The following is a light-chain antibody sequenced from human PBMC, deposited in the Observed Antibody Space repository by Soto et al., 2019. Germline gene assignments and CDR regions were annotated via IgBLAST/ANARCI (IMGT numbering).Light chain of an antibody. CDR1: QSVGTY. V-gene: IGKV3-11*01. CDR2: YSS. J-gene: IGKJ4*01. CDR3: QQRSDWPST. Sequence: EIVLTQSPATLSLSPGEKATLSCRASQSVGTYFAWYQQKPGQAPRLLIYYSSNRATGIPARFSGSGSGTDFTLTISSLEPEDFAVYYCQQRSDWPSTFGGGTKVEIK.